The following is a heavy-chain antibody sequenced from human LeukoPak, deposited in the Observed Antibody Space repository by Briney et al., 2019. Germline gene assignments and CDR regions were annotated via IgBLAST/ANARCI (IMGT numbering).Heavy chain of an antibody. D-gene: IGHD2-2*01. Sequence: PSGTLSLTCAVSGGSISSSNWWSWVRQPPGKGLEWIGEIYHSGSTNYNPSLRSRVTISVDKSKNQFSLKLSSVTAADTAVYYCARYCSSTSCYALYYYYGMDVWGQGTTVTASS. V-gene: IGHV4-4*02. J-gene: IGHJ6*02. CDR1: GGSISSSNW. CDR2: IYHSGST. CDR3: ARYCSSTSCYALYYYYGMDV.